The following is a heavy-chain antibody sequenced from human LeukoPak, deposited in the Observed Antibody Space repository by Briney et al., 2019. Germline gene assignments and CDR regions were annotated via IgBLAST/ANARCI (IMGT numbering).Heavy chain of an antibody. Sequence: PSVTLSLTCSVSGGSISNSNYYWGWIRQPPGKGLEWIASIYYTGSTYYNPSLKSRVTISVDTSKNQFSLRLSSVTAADTAMFYCARHVYTYGELPYYFDYWGQGTLVSVSS. CDR3: ARHVYTYGELPYYFDY. CDR1: GGSISNSNYY. V-gene: IGHV4-39*01. CDR2: IYYTGST. D-gene: IGHD1-26*01. J-gene: IGHJ4*02.